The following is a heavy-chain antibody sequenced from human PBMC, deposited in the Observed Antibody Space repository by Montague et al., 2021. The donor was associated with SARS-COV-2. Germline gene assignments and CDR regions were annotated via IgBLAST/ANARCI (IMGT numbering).Heavy chain of an antibody. CDR2: ISPDEDEI. J-gene: IGHJ4*02. Sequence: SLRLSCAASGFTFSCDWMHWIRQASGKGPVWVPRISPDEDEIDYADVVKGRFTASRDNAKNTLYLQLNSLRVDDTAVYYCARDLRVGGGITGTTASDDWGQGTLVTVSS. CDR1: GFTFSCDW. V-gene: IGHV3-74*01. CDR3: ARDLRVGGGITGTTASDD. D-gene: IGHD1-20*01.